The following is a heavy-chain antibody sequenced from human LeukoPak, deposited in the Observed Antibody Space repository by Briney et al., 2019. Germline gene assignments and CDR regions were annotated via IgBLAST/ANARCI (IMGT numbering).Heavy chain of an antibody. CDR1: GYTFTSYG. Sequence: ASVKVSCKASGYTFTSYGISWVRQAPGQGLEWMGWISAYNGNTNYAQKLQGRVTMTTDTSTSTAYKELRSLRSDDTAVYYCARDLVRDYDFWSGPNYGMDVWGQGTTVTVSS. D-gene: IGHD3-3*01. CDR2: ISAYNGNT. CDR3: ARDLVRDYDFWSGPNYGMDV. J-gene: IGHJ6*02. V-gene: IGHV1-18*01.